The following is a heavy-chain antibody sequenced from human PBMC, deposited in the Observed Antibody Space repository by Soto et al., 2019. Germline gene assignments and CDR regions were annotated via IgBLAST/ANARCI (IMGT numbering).Heavy chain of an antibody. CDR2: IYYSGST. V-gene: IGHV4-39*01. Sequence: SETLSLTCTVSGGSISSSSYYWGWIRQPPGKGLEWIGSIYYSGSTYYNPSLKSRVTISVDTSKNQFSLKLSSVTAADTAVYYCARPMMSTVTGDAFDIWGQRTMVTVSS. D-gene: IGHD4-17*01. CDR1: GGSISSSSYY. J-gene: IGHJ3*02. CDR3: ARPMMSTVTGDAFDI.